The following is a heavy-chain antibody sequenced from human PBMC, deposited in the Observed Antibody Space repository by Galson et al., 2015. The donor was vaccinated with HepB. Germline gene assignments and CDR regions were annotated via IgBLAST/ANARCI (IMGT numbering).Heavy chain of an antibody. CDR3: ARDREQWLAGWGSDP. CDR2: ISSSSSTI. V-gene: IGHV3-48*02. CDR1: GFTFSSYS. J-gene: IGHJ5*02. D-gene: IGHD6-19*01. Sequence: SLRLSCAASGFTFSSYSMNWVRQALGKGLEWVSYISSSSSTIYYADSVKGRFTISRDNAKNSLYLQMNSLRDEDTAVYYCARDREQWLAGWGSDPWGQGTLVTVSS.